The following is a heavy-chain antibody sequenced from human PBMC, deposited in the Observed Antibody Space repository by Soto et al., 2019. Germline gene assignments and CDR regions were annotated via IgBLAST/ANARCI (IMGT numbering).Heavy chain of an antibody. CDR2: ISTYSVDT. D-gene: IGHD5-12*01. J-gene: IGHJ5*02. CDR1: GYTFFTYD. CDR3: ARHHGPTTSENWFDP. Sequence: QVHLVQSGVEVKTPGASVKVSCQASGYTFFTYDISWVRQAPGQGLEWMGWISTYSVDTKYAQKFQGRVTMTTDTSTTTAYLELRSLRSDDTAVYYCARHHGPTTSENWFDPLGQGTLVTVSS. V-gene: IGHV1-18*01.